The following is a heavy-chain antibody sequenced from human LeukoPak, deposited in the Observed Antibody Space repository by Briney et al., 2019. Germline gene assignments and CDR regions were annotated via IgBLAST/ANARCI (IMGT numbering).Heavy chain of an antibody. CDR1: GGSISSYY. V-gene: IGHV4-59*01. Sequence: SETLSLTCTVSGGSISSYYWSWIRQSPENGLEWIGYVYNSGNTNYNLFLKSRVTISADTSKNQFSLKLTSVTAADTAVYYCARYRGTYGYYFDYWGQGKLVIVSS. CDR2: VYNSGNT. J-gene: IGHJ4*02. CDR3: ARYRGTYGYYFDY. D-gene: IGHD5-24*01.